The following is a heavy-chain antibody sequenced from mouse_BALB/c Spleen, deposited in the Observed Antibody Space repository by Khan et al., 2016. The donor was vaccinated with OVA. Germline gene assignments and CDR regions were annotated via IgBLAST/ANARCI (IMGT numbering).Heavy chain of an antibody. Sequence: EVQLQESGPGLVKPSQSLSLTCSVTGYSITSDYYWNWIRQFPGNKLEWMGYISYDGSNNYNPSLKNRISITRDTSKNQFFLKLNSVTTEDTATYYCARDYRPRYFDVWGAETTVTVSS. CDR2: ISYDGSN. J-gene: IGHJ1*01. CDR1: GYSITSDYY. CDR3: ARDYRPRYFDV. V-gene: IGHV3-6*02.